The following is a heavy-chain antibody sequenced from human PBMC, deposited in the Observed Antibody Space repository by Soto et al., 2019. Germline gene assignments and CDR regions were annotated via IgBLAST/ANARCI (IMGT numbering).Heavy chain of an antibody. CDR3: ARARSIVVVPAAIAAHYYYYYMDV. D-gene: IGHD2-2*01. J-gene: IGHJ6*03. CDR2: ISAYNGNT. CDR1: GYTFTSYG. Sequence: ASVKVSCKASGYTFTSYGISWVRQAPGQGLEWMGWISAYNGNTNYAQKLQGRVTMTTDTSTSTAYMELRSLRSDDTAVYYCARARSIVVVPAAIAAHYYYYYMDVWGKGTTVTVSS. V-gene: IGHV1-18*01.